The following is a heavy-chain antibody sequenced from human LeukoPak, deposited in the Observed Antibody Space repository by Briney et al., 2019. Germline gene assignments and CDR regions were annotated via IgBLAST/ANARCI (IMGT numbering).Heavy chain of an antibody. V-gene: IGHV3-21*05. CDR3: GRASNPPQLIDF. J-gene: IGHJ4*02. D-gene: IGHD1-1*01. CDR2: IDSGATDI. CDR1: GFRFSIYA. Sequence: PGGSRRLSCAASGFRFSIYAMNWVRQAPGKGLEWISYIDSGATDILYADSVKGRFTISRDDAKNSLFLQMTSLRAGDTAVYYWGRASNPPQLIDFWGQGTQVTVSA.